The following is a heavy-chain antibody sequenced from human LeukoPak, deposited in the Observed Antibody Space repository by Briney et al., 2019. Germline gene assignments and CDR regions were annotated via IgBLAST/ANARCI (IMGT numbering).Heavy chain of an antibody. CDR3: AREDRAAAADNYYYYYGMDV. CDR2: IWYDGSNK. D-gene: IGHD6-13*01. CDR1: GFTFSSYG. Sequence: GRSLRLSCAASGFTFSSYGMHWVRQAPGKGLEWVAVIWYDGSNKYYADSVKGRFTISRDNSKNTLYLQMNSLRAEDTAVYYCAREDRAAAADNYYYYYGMDVRGQGTTVTVSS. J-gene: IGHJ6*02. V-gene: IGHV3-33*01.